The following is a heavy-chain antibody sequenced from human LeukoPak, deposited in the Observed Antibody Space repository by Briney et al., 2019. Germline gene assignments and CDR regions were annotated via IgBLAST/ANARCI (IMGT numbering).Heavy chain of an antibody. J-gene: IGHJ3*02. CDR3: AKARNSDYRFGFDI. V-gene: IGHV3-23*01. CDR2: ISGSGGST. CDR1: RFTFSNYA. D-gene: IGHD4-11*01. Sequence: PGGSLRVSCAVARFTFSNYAMSWVRQAPGKGLEWVSGISGSGGSTYYADSVKGRFTFFGDNSRNTLYLQMSSLRAEDTAVYYCAKARNSDYRFGFDIWGQGTMVTVPS.